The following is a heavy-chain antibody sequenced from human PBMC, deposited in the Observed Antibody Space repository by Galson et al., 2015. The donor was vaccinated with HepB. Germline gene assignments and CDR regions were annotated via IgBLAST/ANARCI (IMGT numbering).Heavy chain of an antibody. CDR1: GFTFDDYA. V-gene: IGHV3-9*01. D-gene: IGHD6-6*01. Sequence: SLRLSCAASGFTFDDYAMHWVRQAPGKGLEWVSGISWNSGSIGYADSVKGRFTISRDNAKNSLYLQMNSLRAEDTALYYCAKSGGFLECSSSPRREFDYWGQGTLVTVSS. CDR2: ISWNSGSI. J-gene: IGHJ4*02. CDR3: AKSGGFLECSSSPRREFDY.